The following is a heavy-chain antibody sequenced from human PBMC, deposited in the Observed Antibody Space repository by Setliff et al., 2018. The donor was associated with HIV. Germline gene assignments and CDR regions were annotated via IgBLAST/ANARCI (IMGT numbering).Heavy chain of an antibody. V-gene: IGHV4-38-2*01. CDR1: AYSISSGYY. J-gene: IGHJ1*01. CDR3: ARQWRDQYNSGVSTEYFQH. CDR2: IYHSGST. Sequence: SETLSLTCAVSAYSISSGYYWGWIRQPPGKGLEWIGSIYHSGSTYCNPSLMSRVTISVDTSKNQFSLKLRSVTAAGTAVYYCARQWRDQYNSGVSTEYFQHWGLGTLVTVSS. D-gene: IGHD3-22*01.